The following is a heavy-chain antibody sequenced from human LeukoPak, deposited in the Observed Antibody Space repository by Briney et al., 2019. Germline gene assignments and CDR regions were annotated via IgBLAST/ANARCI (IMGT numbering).Heavy chain of an antibody. Sequence: GGSLRLFCAASGLTVSSSYMSGLRQARGKGVEWVSIIYNDGSTYYADSMKGRFAISRDNSKNTLYLQVNSLRAEDTAMYYCARRFASWGQGTLVTVSS. CDR1: GLTVSSSY. J-gene: IGHJ4*02. D-gene: IGHD3-16*01. CDR2: IYNDGST. V-gene: IGHV3-53*01. CDR3: ARRFAS.